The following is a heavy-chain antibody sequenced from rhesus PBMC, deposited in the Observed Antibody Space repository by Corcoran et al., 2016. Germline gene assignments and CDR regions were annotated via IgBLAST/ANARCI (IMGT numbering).Heavy chain of an antibody. CDR1: GYTFTDYY. CDR2: INPYNGNT. Sequence: QVQLVQSGAEVKKPGSSVKVAGKASGYTFTDYYMHWVRHAPRQGLEWMGWINPYNGNTKYAQKFQCRVTMTRATSTSTAYMELSSLRSEDTAVYYCARGVWGDYYDYWGQGVLVTVSS. J-gene: IGHJ4*01. V-gene: IGHV1S2*01. CDR3: ARGVWGDYYDY. D-gene: IGHD3-34*01.